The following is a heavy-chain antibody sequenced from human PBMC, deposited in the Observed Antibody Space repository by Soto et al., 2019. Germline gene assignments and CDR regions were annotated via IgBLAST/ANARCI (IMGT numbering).Heavy chain of an antibody. CDR1: GFSLKTSGVG. CDR3: AHRRNVFSDTVAGFDY. D-gene: IGHD1-26*01. CDR2: IFWTNDR. V-gene: IGHV2-5*01. J-gene: IGHJ4*02. Sequence: QITLKASGPTLVKPTQTLTLTCTFSGFSLKTSGVGVCWIRQPPGKAPEWLALIFWTNDRRYSSSLQTRLINSKDTSKSQVVLTMTTMDPVDTATYDCAHRRNVFSDTVAGFDYCGQGTLVSVSS.